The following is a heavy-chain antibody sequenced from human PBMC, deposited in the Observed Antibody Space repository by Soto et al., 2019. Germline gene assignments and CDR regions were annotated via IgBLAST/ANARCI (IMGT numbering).Heavy chain of an antibody. D-gene: IGHD3-22*01. CDR2: INPNSGGT. V-gene: IGHV1-2*04. CDR1: GYTFTGYY. J-gene: IGHJ4*02. CDR3: ARDGGITYYYDSSGYYLDY. Sequence: GASVKVSCKASGYTFTGYYMHWVRQAPGQGLEWMGWINPNSGGTNYAQKFQGWVTMTRDTSISTAYMELSRLRSDDTAVYYCARDGGITYYYDSSGYYLDYRGQGTLVTVSS.